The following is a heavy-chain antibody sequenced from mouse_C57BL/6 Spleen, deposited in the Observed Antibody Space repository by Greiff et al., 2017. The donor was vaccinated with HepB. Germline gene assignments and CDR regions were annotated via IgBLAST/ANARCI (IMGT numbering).Heavy chain of an antibody. CDR3: AKVLGYAMDY. V-gene: IGHV1-55*01. CDR1: GYTFTSYW. J-gene: IGHJ4*01. Sequence: VQLVESGAELVKPGASVKMSCKASGYTFTSYWITWVKQRPGQGLEWIGDIYPGSGSTNYNEKFKSKATLTVDTSSSTAYMQLSSLTSEDSAVYYCAKVLGYAMDYWGQGTSVTVSS. D-gene: IGHD2-14*01. CDR2: IYPGSGST.